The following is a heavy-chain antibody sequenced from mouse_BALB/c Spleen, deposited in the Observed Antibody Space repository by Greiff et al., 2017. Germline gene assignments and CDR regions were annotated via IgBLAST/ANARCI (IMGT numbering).Heavy chain of an antibody. D-gene: IGHD1-1*01. CDR3: ARVTTVEYFDV. CDR2: ISYDGSN. Sequence: ESGPGLVKPSQSLSLTCSVTGYSITSGYYWNWIRQFPGNKLEWMGYISYDGSNNYNPSLKNRISITRDTSKNQFFLKLNSVTTEDTATYYCARVTTVEYFDVWGAGTTVTVSS. CDR1: GYSITSGYY. V-gene: IGHV3-6*02. J-gene: IGHJ1*01.